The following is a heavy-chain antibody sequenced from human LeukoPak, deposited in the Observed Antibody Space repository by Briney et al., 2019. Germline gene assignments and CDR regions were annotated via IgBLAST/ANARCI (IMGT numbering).Heavy chain of an antibody. D-gene: IGHD6-13*01. CDR3: AKVTNIAAKVPNYFDY. CDR1: GFTFSSYS. Sequence: GGSLRLSCAASGFTFSSYSMNWVRQAPGKGLEWVSAISGSGGSTYYADSVKGRFTISRDNSKNTLYLQMNSLRAEDTAVYYCAKVTNIAAKVPNYFDYWGQGTLVTVSS. J-gene: IGHJ4*02. V-gene: IGHV3-23*01. CDR2: ISGSGGST.